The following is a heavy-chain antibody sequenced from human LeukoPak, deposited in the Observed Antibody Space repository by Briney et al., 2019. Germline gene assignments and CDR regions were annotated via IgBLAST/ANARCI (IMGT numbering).Heavy chain of an antibody. CDR1: GFTFSSYA. Sequence: GGSLRLSCAASGFTFSSYAMSWVRQAPGKGLEWVSAISGSGGSTYYADSVKGRFTISRDNSKNTLYLQMNSLGAEDTAVYYCAKPLHYDSSPHGGYWGQGTLVTVSS. J-gene: IGHJ4*02. CDR3: AKPLHYDSSPHGGY. D-gene: IGHD3-22*01. CDR2: ISGSGGST. V-gene: IGHV3-23*01.